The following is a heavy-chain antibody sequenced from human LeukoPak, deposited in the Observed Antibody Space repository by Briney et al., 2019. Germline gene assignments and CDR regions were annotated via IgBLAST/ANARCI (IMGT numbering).Heavy chain of an antibody. J-gene: IGHJ5*02. D-gene: IGHD5-18*01. Sequence: GGSLRLSCAASGFTFTNYLMHWVRQVPGKRLVWVSHINHDGSSTNYADSVKGRFTISRDNAKNTLYLQMNSLTAEDTAVYYCARDLGYNSASWGQGTLVTVSS. V-gene: IGHV3-74*01. CDR3: ARDLGYNSAS. CDR2: INHDGSST. CDR1: GFTFTNYL.